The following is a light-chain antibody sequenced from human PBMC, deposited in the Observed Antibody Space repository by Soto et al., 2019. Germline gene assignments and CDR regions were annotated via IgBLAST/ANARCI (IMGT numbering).Light chain of an antibody. Sequence: EIVLTQSPGTLSLSPGERATLSCRASQSVSSAYLAWYQQKPGQAPRLLIYDVSSRATGIPDRFSGRGSGTDFTLTVSRLEPEDFAVYYCQQYGSSPETFGQGTKVDIK. V-gene: IGKV3-20*01. CDR2: DVS. J-gene: IGKJ1*01. CDR3: QQYGSSPET. CDR1: QSVSSAY.